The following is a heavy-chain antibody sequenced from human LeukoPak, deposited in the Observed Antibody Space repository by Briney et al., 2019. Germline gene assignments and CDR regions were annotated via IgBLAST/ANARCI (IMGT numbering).Heavy chain of an antibody. CDR3: ARGGRSNIVVVPAAHTYDY. CDR1: GYTFTSCG. CDR2: ISAYNGNT. Sequence: ASVKVSCKASGYTFTSCGISWVRQAPGQGLEWMGWISAYNGNTNYAQKLQGRVTMTTDTSTSTAYMELRSLRSDDTAVYYCARGGRSNIVVVPAAHTYDYWGQGTLVTVSS. J-gene: IGHJ4*02. D-gene: IGHD2-2*01. V-gene: IGHV1-18*04.